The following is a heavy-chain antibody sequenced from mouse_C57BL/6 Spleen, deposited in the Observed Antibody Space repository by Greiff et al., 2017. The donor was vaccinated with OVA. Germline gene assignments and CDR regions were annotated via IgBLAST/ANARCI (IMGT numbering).Heavy chain of an antibody. J-gene: IGHJ3*01. CDR2: INPSTGGT. D-gene: IGHD2-12*01. CDR3: ARGDYKGASAY. V-gene: IGHV1-42*01. Sequence: EVQLQQSGPELVKPGASVKISCKASGYSFTGYYMNWVKQSPEKSLEWIGEINPSTGGTTYNQKFKAKATLTVDKSSSTAYMQLKSLTSEDSAVYYCARGDYKGASAYWGQGTLVTVSA. CDR1: GYSFTGYY.